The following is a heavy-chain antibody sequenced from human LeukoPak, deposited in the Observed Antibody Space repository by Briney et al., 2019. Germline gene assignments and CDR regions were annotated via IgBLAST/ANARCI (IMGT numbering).Heavy chain of an antibody. Sequence: PGESLKISCKASGYNFARYWIGWVRQMPGKGLEWMGIIYPTGSDTRYGPSFQGQVTISADKSINTAYLQWSSLKASDTAMYYCAREMYYYGSGSPDYWGQGTLVTVSS. D-gene: IGHD3-10*01. CDR3: AREMYYYGSGSPDY. V-gene: IGHV5-51*01. CDR1: GYNFARYW. J-gene: IGHJ4*02. CDR2: IYPTGSDT.